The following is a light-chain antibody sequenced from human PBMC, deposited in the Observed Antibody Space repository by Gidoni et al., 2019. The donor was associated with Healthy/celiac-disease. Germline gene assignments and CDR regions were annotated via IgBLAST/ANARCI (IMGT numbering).Light chain of an antibody. J-gene: IGKJ1*01. CDR2: AAS. V-gene: IGKV1-39*01. CDR3: QQSYSTPT. Sequence: DIQMTQSPSSLSASVGDRVTITCRASQSSSSYLNWYQQKPGQAPKLLIYAASSLQSGVPSRFSDSGSGTDFTLTSSSLQPEDFATYYCQQSYSTPTFGHXTKVEIK. CDR1: QSSSSY.